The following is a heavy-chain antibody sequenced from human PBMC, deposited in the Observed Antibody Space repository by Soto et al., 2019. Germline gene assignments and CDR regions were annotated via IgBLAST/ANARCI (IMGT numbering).Heavy chain of an antibody. V-gene: IGHV4-39*01. CDR1: GGSISSSSYY. J-gene: IGHJ6*02. CDR3: AVGYCSGGSRYWDYYYGMDV. D-gene: IGHD2-15*01. CDR2: IYYSGST. Sequence: PSETLSLTCTVSGGSISSSSYYWGWIRQPPGKGLEWIGSIYYSGSTYYNPSLKSRVTISVDTSKNQFSLKLSSVTAADTAVYYCAVGYCSGGSRYWDYYYGMDVWGQGTTVTVSS.